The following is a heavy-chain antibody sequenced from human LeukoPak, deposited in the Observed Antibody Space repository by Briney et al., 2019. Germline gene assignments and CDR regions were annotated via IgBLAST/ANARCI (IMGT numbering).Heavy chain of an antibody. CDR2: IYTSGST. V-gene: IGHV4-61*02. Sequence: PSETLSLTCTVSGGSISSGSYYWSWIRQPAGKGLEWIGRIYTSGSTNYNPSLKSRVTISVDTSKNQFSLKLSSVTAADTAVYYCARGLFCYDSSGYSNYFDYWGQGTLVTVSS. CDR3: ARGLFCYDSSGYSNYFDY. CDR1: GGSISSGSYY. J-gene: IGHJ4*02. D-gene: IGHD3-22*01.